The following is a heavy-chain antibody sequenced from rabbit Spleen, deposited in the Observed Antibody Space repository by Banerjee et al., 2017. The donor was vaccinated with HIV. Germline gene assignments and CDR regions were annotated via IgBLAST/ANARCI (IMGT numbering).Heavy chain of an antibody. V-gene: IGHV1S40*01. CDR2: IYGDRSGST. J-gene: IGHJ4*01. CDR1: GFSFSSSYY. D-gene: IGHD6-1*01. CDR3: ARADYTYGYAGDAGTTGFNL. Sequence: QSLEESGGDLVKPEGSLTLTCTASGFSFSSSYYMCWVRQAPGKGLECIACIYGDRSGSTYYANWAKGRFTISRTSSTTVTLEMTSLTAADTATYFCARADYTYGYAGDAGTTGFNLWGQGTLVTVS.